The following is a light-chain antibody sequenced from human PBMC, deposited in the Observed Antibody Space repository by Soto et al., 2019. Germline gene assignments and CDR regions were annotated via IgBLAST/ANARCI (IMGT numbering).Light chain of an antibody. CDR3: QQYFTSPWT. CDR1: QSILDRSKNKYY. J-gene: IGKJ1*01. Sequence: DIVMTQSPDSLAVSLGERATFNCKSSQSILDRSKNKYYLAWYQQKSGQPPKLLIYWASLRESGVPDRFTGSESGTDLTLTISSLQAEDVAVYYCQQYFTSPWTFGQGTKVE. V-gene: IGKV4-1*01. CDR2: WAS.